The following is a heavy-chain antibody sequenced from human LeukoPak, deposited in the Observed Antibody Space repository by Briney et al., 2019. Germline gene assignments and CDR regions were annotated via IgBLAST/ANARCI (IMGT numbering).Heavy chain of an antibody. Sequence: ASVKVSCKASGYTFTSYDIHWVRQATGQGLEWMGWISADNGNTKYGQKVHGRVTMTTDTSTTTAYMELRSLRSDDTAVYYCARRDYGSGRYPYYYGLDVWGQGTTVTVSS. CDR3: ARRDYGSGRYPYYYGLDV. D-gene: IGHD3-10*01. V-gene: IGHV1-18*01. J-gene: IGHJ6*02. CDR1: GYTFTSYD. CDR2: ISADNGNT.